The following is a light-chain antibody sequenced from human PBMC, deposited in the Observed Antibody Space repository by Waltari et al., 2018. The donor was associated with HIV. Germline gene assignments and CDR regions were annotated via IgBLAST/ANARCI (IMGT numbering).Light chain of an antibody. CDR3: AAWDDGLSGPV. J-gene: IGLJ3*02. Sequence: QSVLTQPPSASRTPGQRVTIPCSGSSSNIGSNYVYWYQQLPGTAPKLLIYRSNQRPSGVPDRFSGSKSGTSASLAISGLRSEDEADYYCAAWDDGLSGPVFGGGTKLTVL. V-gene: IGLV1-47*01. CDR1: SSNIGSNY. CDR2: RSN.